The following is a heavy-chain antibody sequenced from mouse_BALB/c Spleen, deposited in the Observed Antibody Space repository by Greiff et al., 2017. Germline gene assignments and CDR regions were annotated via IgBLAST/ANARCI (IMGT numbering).Heavy chain of an antibody. D-gene: IGHD3-1*01. CDR3: TRSSGYGGDAMDY. Sequence: VQLQQSGTVLARPGASVKMSCKASGYTFTSYWMHWVKQRPGQGLEWIGAIYPGNSDTSYNQKFKGKAKLTAVTSTSTAYMELSSLTNEDSAVYYCTRSSGYGGDAMDYWGQGTSGTGSS. V-gene: IGHV1-5*01. CDR2: IYPGNSDT. CDR1: GYTFTSYW. J-gene: IGHJ4*01.